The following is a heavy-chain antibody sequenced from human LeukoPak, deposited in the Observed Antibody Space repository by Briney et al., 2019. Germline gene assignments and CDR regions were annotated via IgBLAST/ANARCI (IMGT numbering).Heavy chain of an antibody. V-gene: IGHV3-23*01. D-gene: IGHD3-16*02. CDR2: ISGSGGST. J-gene: IGHJ6*03. CDR1: GFTFSSYA. CDR3: AKHRGYDYYYYMDV. Sequence: PGGSLRLSCAASGFTFSSYAMSWVRQAPGKGLEWVSAISGSGGSTYYADSVKGRFTISRDNSRNTLYLQMNSLRAEDTAVYYCAKHRGYDYYYYMDVWGKGITVTVSS.